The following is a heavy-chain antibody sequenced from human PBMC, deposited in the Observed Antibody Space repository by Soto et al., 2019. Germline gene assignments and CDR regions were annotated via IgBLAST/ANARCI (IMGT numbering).Heavy chain of an antibody. CDR3: APSFRYFDH. CDR2: ISGTASRT. V-gene: IGHV3-23*01. J-gene: IGHJ4*02. D-gene: IGHD3-9*01. Sequence: GGSLRLSCAASGFTPTTTRLSWVRRPPGKGLEWVTTISGTASRTYYVDSVKGRFFISRDNSKNTVTLQMNNLTVDDTAVYYCAPSFRYFDHLGQGTRVPLSS. CDR1: GFTPTTTR.